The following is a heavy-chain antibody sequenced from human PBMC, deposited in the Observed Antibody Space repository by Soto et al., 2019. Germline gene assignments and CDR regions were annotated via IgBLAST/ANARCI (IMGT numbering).Heavy chain of an antibody. CDR1: GGSFSGYY. V-gene: IGHV4-34*01. CDR3: ARVPLYITIFGVVIIGYFDY. D-gene: IGHD3-3*01. J-gene: IGHJ4*02. Sequence: PSETLSLTCVVYGGSFSGYYWSWIRQPPGKGLEWIGEINHSGSTNYNPSLKSRVTISVDTSKNKFSLKLSYVTAADTAVYYCARVPLYITIFGVVIIGYFDYWGQGTLVTVSS. CDR2: INHSGST.